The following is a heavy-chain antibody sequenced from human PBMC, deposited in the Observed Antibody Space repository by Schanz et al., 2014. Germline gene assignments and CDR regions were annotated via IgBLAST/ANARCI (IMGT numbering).Heavy chain of an antibody. CDR3: ASLIGTTSAHFYGMDV. J-gene: IGHJ6*02. D-gene: IGHD1-7*01. CDR2: IYTSGST. CDR1: GFTVSSNY. Sequence: EVQLVESGGGLVQPGGSLRLSCAATGFTVSSNYMSWVRQAPGKGLEWVSVIYTSGSTYYADSVRGRFTFSRDNSKNTLCLQMNSLRAEASSFFFSASLIGTTSAHFYGMDVWGQGTTVTVSS. V-gene: IGHV3-66*01.